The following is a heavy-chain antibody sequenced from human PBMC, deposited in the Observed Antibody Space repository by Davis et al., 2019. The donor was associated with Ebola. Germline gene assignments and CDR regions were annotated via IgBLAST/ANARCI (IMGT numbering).Heavy chain of an antibody. CDR2: IYHRGGT. CDR3: ARNRGVRFLYYYYGMDV. J-gene: IGHJ6*02. CDR1: GGSISSSNW. D-gene: IGHD3-10*01. Sequence: SETLSLTCAVSGGSISSSNWWSWVRQPPGKGLEWIGEIYHRGGTNYNPSLKSRVTISVDTSKNQFSLKLSSVTAADTAVYYCARNRGVRFLYYYYGMDVWGQGTTVTVSS. V-gene: IGHV4-4*02.